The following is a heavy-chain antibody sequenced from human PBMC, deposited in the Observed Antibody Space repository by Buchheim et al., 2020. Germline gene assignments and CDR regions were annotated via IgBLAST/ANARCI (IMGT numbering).Heavy chain of an antibody. V-gene: IGHV3-48*01. CDR1: GFTFSSYS. CDR2: ISSSSSTI. J-gene: IGHJ6*03. CDR3: ARRNQGWELLPRDYYYYYYMDV. Sequence: EVQLVESGGGLVQPGGSLRLSCAASGFTFSSYSMNWVRQAPGKGLEWVSYISSSSSTIYYADSVKGRFTISRDNAKNSLYLQMNSLRAEDTAVYYCARRNQGWELLPRDYYYYYYMDVWGKGTT. D-gene: IGHD1-26*01.